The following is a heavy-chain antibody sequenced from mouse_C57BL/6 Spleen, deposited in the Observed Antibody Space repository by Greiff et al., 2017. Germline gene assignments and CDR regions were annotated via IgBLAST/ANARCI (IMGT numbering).Heavy chain of an antibody. J-gene: IGHJ1*03. V-gene: IGHV1-15*01. CDR1: GYTFTDYE. Sequence: QVQLQQSGAELVRPGASVTLSCKASGYTFTDYEMHWVKQTPVHGLEWIGAIDPETGGTAYNQKFKGKAILTADKSSSTAYMELRSLTSEDSAVYYCTRRGKLLRYWYFDVWGTGTTVTVSS. CDR3: TRRGKLLRYWYFDV. CDR2: IDPETGGT. D-gene: IGHD1-1*01.